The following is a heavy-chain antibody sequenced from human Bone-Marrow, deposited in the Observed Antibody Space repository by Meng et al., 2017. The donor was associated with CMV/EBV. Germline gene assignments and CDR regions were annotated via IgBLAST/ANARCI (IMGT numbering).Heavy chain of an antibody. V-gene: IGHV3-48*01. CDR3: ARGGYSSGWTSDY. CDR2: ISSSGSTI. CDR1: GFTFSTYD. Sequence: GESLKISCTASGFTFSTYDFHWVRQPTGKGLEWVSYISSSGSTIYYADAVKGRFTISRDNAKNSLYLQMNSLRAEDTAVYYCARGGYSSGWTSDYWGQGTLVTVSS. D-gene: IGHD6-19*01. J-gene: IGHJ4*02.